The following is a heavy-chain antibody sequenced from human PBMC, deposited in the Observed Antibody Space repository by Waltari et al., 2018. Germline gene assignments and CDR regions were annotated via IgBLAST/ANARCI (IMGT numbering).Heavy chain of an antibody. J-gene: IGHJ4*02. Sequence: EVQLLESGGGLVQPGGSLRRSCAASGFNFSSYAWNGVRQAPGKGLEWVSAISGSGGSTYYADSVKGRFTISRDNSKNTLYLQMNSLRAEDTAVYYCAKSRVRGGYDYYFDYWGQGTLVTVSS. V-gene: IGHV3-23*01. D-gene: IGHD5-12*01. CDR2: ISGSGGST. CDR3: AKSRVRGGYDYYFDY. CDR1: GFNFSSYA.